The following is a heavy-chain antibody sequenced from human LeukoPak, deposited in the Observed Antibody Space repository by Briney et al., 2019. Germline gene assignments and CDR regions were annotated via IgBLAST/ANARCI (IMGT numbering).Heavy chain of an antibody. V-gene: IGHV3-21*01. J-gene: IGHJ3*01. CDR2: ISSSSSYI. D-gene: IGHD2-2*01. CDR3: AREEDIVAVPF. Sequence: GGSLRLSCAASGFTFSSYSMNWVRQAPGKGLEWVSSISSSSSYIYYADSVKGRFTISRDNAKNSLYLQMNSLRAEDTAVYYCAREEDIVAVPFWGQGTMVTVSS. CDR1: GFTFSSYS.